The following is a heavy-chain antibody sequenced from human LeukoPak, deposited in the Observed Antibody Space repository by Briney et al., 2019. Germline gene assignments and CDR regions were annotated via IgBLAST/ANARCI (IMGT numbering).Heavy chain of an antibody. D-gene: IGHD3-10*01. Sequence: PGGSLRLSCAASGFTFSGYGIHWVRQAPGKGLEWVAIISYDGSNKHYADSVKGRFTISRDNSKNTLSLQMNSLRAEDTAVYYCAREGWDGSGSLDYWGQGTLVTVSS. V-gene: IGHV3-30*19. CDR2: ISYDGSNK. CDR3: AREGWDGSGSLDY. CDR1: GFTFSGYG. J-gene: IGHJ4*02.